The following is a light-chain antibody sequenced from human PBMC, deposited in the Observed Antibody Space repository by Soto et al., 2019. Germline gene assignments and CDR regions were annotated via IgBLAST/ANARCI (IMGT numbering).Light chain of an antibody. Sequence: QSALTQPASVSGSPGQSITISCTGTSSDVGGYNYVSWYQQHPGKAPKLMIYEVSNRPSAVSNRFSGSKSGNTASLTISGLQHEDEADDYYSSYTSSSTLVVFGGGTKLTVL. CDR1: SSDVGGYNY. J-gene: IGLJ2*01. CDR3: SSYTSSSTLVV. V-gene: IGLV2-14*01. CDR2: EVS.